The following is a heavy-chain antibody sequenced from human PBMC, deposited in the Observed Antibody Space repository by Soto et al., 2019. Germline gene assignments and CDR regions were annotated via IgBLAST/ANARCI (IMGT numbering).Heavy chain of an antibody. Sequence: GGSLRLSCAASGFTFSSYSMNWVRQAPGKGLEWVSSISSSSSYIYYADSVKGRFTISRDNAKNSLYLQMNSLRAEDTAVYYCARQPLTFYMDVWGKGTTVTVSS. J-gene: IGHJ6*03. CDR1: GFTFSSYS. V-gene: IGHV3-21*01. CDR2: ISSSSSYI. CDR3: ARQPLTFYMDV. D-gene: IGHD3-9*01.